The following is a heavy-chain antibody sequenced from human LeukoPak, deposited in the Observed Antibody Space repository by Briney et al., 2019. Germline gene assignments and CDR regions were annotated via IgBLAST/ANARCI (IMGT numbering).Heavy chain of an antibody. V-gene: IGHV1-8*01. D-gene: IGHD3-3*01. CDR3: ARGYYKYYDFWSGYYGVDYYYGMDV. J-gene: IGHJ6*02. CDR2: MNPNRGNT. CDR1: GYTFTSYD. Sequence: ASVKVSCKASGYTFTSYDINWVRQATGQGLEWMGWMNPNRGNTGYAQKFQGRVTMTRNTSISTAYMELSSLRSEDTAVYYCARGYYKYYDFWSGYYGVDYYYGMDVWGQGTTVTVSS.